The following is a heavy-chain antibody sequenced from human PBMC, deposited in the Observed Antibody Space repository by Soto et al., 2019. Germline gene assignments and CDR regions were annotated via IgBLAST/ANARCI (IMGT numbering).Heavy chain of an antibody. V-gene: IGHV1-18*01. CDR2: ISAHNGNT. D-gene: IGHD6-13*01. CDR3: ARELAAGMIDY. J-gene: IGHJ4*02. Sequence: QVQLVQSGAEVKKPGASVKVSCKASGYTFTSYGISWVRQAPGQGLEWMGWISAHNGNTKYAQKVQGRVTMTTDTSTSTADMELRSLRPDDTAVYYWARELAAGMIDYWGQGPLVTVSS. CDR1: GYTFTSYG.